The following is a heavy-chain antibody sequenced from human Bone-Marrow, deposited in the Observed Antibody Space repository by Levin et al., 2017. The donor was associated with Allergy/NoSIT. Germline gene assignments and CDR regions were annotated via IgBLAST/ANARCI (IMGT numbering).Heavy chain of an antibody. V-gene: IGHV3-66*01. CDR3: ARDYWNDGLVSDY. CDR1: GFTVSSNY. Sequence: PGGSLRLSCAASGFTVSSNYMSWVRQAPGKGLEWVSVIYSGGSTYYADSVKGRFTISRDNSKNTLYLQMNSLRAEDTAVYYCARDYWNDGLVSDYWGQGTLVTVSS. J-gene: IGHJ4*02. D-gene: IGHD1-1*01. CDR2: IYSGGST.